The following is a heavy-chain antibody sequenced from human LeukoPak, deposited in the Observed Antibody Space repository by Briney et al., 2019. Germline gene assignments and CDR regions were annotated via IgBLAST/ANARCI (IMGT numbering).Heavy chain of an antibody. V-gene: IGHV3-7*03. J-gene: IGHJ4*02. CDR1: GFTFSSSW. CDR2: IKQDETEK. Sequence: GGSLRLSCVGSGFTFSSSWMGWVRQAPGKGLEWAANIKQDETEKYYADSVKGRFTVSRDNAKNSMYLQMDSLRVEDTAMYYCAKDHDGFSFFSEFWSGYYTGVGYWGQGTLVTVSS. CDR3: AKDHDGFSFFSEFWSGYYTGVGY. D-gene: IGHD3-3*01.